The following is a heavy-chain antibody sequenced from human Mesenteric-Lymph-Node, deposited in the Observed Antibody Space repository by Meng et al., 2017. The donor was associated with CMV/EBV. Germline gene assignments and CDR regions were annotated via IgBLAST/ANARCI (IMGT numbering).Heavy chain of an antibody. CDR2: VYYSGST. D-gene: IGHD3-10*01. CDR1: GGSISGTTYY. J-gene: IGHJ4*02. Sequence: SETLSLTCTVSGGSISGTTYYWGWIRQPPGKGLEWIGSVYYSGSTYYNPSLKSRVTISVDRSKNQFSLKLSSVTAADTAVYYCARLLINMVRGIIRLYYFDFWGQGTLVTVSS. CDR3: ARLLINMVRGIIRLYYFDF. V-gene: IGHV4-39*07.